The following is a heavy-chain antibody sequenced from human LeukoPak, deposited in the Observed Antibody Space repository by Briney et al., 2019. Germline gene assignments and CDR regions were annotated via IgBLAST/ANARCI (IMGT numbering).Heavy chain of an antibody. D-gene: IGHD2-21*02. Sequence: ASVKVSCKASGYTFTGYYMHWVRQAPGQGLEWMGWINPNSGGTNYAQKLQGRVTMTTDTSTSTAYMELRSLRSDDTAVYYCARGMTSTGGRAYHYYGMDVWGQGTTVTVSS. V-gene: IGHV1-2*02. CDR1: GYTFTGYY. CDR3: ARGMTSTGGRAYHYYGMDV. J-gene: IGHJ6*02. CDR2: INPNSGGT.